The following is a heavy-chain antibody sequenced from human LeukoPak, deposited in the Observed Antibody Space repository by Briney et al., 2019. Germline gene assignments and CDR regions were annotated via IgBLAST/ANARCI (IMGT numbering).Heavy chain of an antibody. Sequence: SQTLSLTCAVSGDSFSSDSAAWDWIRQCPSRGLEWLGRTYYRSKWYNDYAVSVKSRITINPDTSKNQFSLQLNSVTPEDTAVYYCAREAPGLDYWGQGTLVTVSS. J-gene: IGHJ4*02. CDR3: AREAPGLDY. CDR2: TYYRSKWYN. CDR1: GDSFSSDSAA. D-gene: IGHD1-14*01. V-gene: IGHV6-1*01.